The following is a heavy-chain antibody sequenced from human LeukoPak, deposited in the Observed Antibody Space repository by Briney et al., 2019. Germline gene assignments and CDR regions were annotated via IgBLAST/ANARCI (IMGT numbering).Heavy chain of an antibody. D-gene: IGHD1-26*01. CDR1: GYTFTNYG. J-gene: IGHJ4*02. V-gene: IGHV1-18*01. CDR2: INTYNGNT. Sequence: ASVKVSRKASGYTFTNYGITWVRQAPGQGLEWMGWINTYNGNTNYAQKLQGRVTITTDTSTSTAYMELRSLRSDDTAVFYCARDLVDGVGAPGAYWGQGALVTVSS. CDR3: ARDLVDGVGAPGAY.